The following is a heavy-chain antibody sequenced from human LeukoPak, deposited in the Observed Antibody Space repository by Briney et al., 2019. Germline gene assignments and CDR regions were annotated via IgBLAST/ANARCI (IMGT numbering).Heavy chain of an antibody. CDR1: GFTFSSYS. J-gene: IGHJ4*02. CDR2: ISSSSSYI. Sequence: GGSLRLSCAASGFTFSSYSMNWVRQAPGKGLEWVSSISSSSSYIYYADSVKGRFTISRDNAKNSLYLQMNSLRAEDTAVYYCARGLPGYSSGWYFDYWGQGTLVTVSS. V-gene: IGHV3-21*01. CDR3: ARGLPGYSSGWYFDY. D-gene: IGHD6-19*01.